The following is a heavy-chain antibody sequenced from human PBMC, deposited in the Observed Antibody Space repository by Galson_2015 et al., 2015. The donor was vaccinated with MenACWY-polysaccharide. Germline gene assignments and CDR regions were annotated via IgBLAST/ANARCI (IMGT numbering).Heavy chain of an antibody. CDR2: IIPILGIA. J-gene: IGHJ5*02. CDR3: ARDRGITGTTERVDWFDP. Sequence: SVKVSCKASGGTFSSYAISWVRQAPGQGLEWMGRIIPILGIANYAQKFQGRVTITADKSTSTAYMELSSLRSEDTAVYYCARDRGITGTTERVDWFDPWGQGTLVTVSS. CDR1: GGTFSSYA. V-gene: IGHV1-69*04. D-gene: IGHD1-7*01.